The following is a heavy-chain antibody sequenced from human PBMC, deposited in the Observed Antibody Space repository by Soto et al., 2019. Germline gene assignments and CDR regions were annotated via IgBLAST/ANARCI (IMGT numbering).Heavy chain of an antibody. V-gene: IGHV3-13*01. CDR1: GFTFSSYD. CDR2: IGTAGDT. CDR3: ARVSLYSSSWTYYFDY. D-gene: IGHD6-13*01. Sequence: VGSLRLSCAASGFTFSSYDMHWVRQATGKGLEWVSAIGTAGDTYYPGSVKGRFTISRENAKNSLYLQMNSLRAGDTAVYYCARVSLYSSSWTYYFDYWGQGTLVTVSS. J-gene: IGHJ4*02.